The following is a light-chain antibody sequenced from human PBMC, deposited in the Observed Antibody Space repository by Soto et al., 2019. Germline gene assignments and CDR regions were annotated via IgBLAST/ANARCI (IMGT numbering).Light chain of an antibody. Sequence: QSALTQPASVSGSPGQSITISCTGTSSDVGGYNYVSWYQQQPGKAPKLMIYDVSNRPTGVSNRFSGSKSGNTASLSISGLQTEDEADYYCSSYTSSITLVFGGGAQLTVL. CDR3: SSYTSSITLV. CDR1: SSDVGGYNY. V-gene: IGLV2-14*03. CDR2: DVS. J-gene: IGLJ2*01.